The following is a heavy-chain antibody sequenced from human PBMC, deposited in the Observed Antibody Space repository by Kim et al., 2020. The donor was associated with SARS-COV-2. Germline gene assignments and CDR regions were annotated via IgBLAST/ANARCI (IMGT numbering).Heavy chain of an antibody. CDR3: ARGRLAMRWSGDYSRRREGFDY. J-gene: IGHJ4*02. CDR2: INHSGST. V-gene: IGHV4-34*01. CDR1: GGSFSGYY. D-gene: IGHD4-4*01. Sequence: SETLSLTCAVYGGSFSGYYWSWIRQPPGKGLEWIGEINHSGSTNYNPSLKSRVTIAVDTSKNQISLKLSSVTAADTAVYYCARGRLAMRWSGDYSRRREGFDYWGQGTLVTVSS.